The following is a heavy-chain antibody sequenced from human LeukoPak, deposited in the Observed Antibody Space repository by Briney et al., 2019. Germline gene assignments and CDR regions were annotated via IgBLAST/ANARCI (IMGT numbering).Heavy chain of an antibody. CDR1: GFTFSSYA. CDR3: ARTKTWTFFDP. Sequence: GGSLRLSCAASGFTFSSYAMHWVRQAPGKGLEWVAVISYDGSNKYYADSVKGRFTISRDNSKNTLYLQMNSLRAEDTAVCYCARTKTWTFFDPWGQGTLVTVSS. CDR2: ISYDGSNK. V-gene: IGHV3-30-3*01. J-gene: IGHJ5*02. D-gene: IGHD2-8*01.